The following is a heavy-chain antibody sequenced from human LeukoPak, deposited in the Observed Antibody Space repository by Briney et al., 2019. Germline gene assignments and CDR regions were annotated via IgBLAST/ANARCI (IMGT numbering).Heavy chain of an antibody. V-gene: IGHV1-24*01. CDR3: ALPIMITFGGVPPDPYAFDI. D-gene: IGHD3-16*01. CDR1: GYTLTELS. J-gene: IGHJ3*02. Sequence: ASVKVSCKVSGYTLTELSMHWVRQAPGKGLEWMGGFDPEDGETIYAQKFQGRVTVTEDTSTDTAYMELSSLRSEDTAVYYCALPIMITFGGVPPDPYAFDIWGQGTMVTVSS. CDR2: FDPEDGET.